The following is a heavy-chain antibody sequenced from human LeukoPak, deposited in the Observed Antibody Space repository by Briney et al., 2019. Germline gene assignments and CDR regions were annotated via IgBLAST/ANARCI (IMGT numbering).Heavy chain of an antibody. CDR3: ARDPLSPRYCSGGSCYSGFDY. J-gene: IGHJ4*02. Sequence: PGGSLRLSCAASGFTVSSNYMSWVRQAPGKGLEWVSVIYSGGSTYYADSVKGRFTISRDNSKNTLYLQMNSLRAEDTAVYYCARDPLSPRYCSGGSCYSGFDYWGQGTLVTVSS. CDR2: IYSGGST. V-gene: IGHV3-66*01. D-gene: IGHD2-15*01. CDR1: GFTVSSNY.